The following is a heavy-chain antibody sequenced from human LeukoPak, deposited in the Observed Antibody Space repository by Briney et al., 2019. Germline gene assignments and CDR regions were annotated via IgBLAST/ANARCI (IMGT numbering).Heavy chain of an antibody. Sequence: GRSLRLSCAASGFTFSGYAFHWVRQAPGKGLEWVAVISYDGSNKYYTDSVKGRFTISRDNSKNTLYLQMNSLRAEDTAVYYCARDHGDYRPYWYFDLWGRGTLVTVSS. CDR1: GFTFSGYA. V-gene: IGHV3-30-3*01. D-gene: IGHD4-17*01. CDR3: ARDHGDYRPYWYFDL. J-gene: IGHJ2*01. CDR2: ISYDGSNK.